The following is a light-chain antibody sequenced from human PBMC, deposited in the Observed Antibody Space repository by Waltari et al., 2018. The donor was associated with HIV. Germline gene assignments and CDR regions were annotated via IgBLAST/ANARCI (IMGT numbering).Light chain of an antibody. CDR2: EVF. V-gene: IGLV2-14*01. CDR3: SSYTSNDTVL. CDR1: NSALGISNY. Sequence: QSALTPPASVSASPGQSITISCTGTNSALGISNYVSWYQQPPGKVPKVILYEVFSRPSGVSHRFSGSQSGNTASLTISGLQAEDEADYYCSSYTSNDTVLFGGGTKVTVL. J-gene: IGLJ2*01.